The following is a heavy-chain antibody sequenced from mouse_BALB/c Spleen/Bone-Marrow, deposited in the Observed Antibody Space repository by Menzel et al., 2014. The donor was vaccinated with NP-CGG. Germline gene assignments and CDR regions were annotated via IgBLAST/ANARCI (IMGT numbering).Heavy chain of an antibody. CDR1: GYAFSSYW. V-gene: IGHV1-80*01. CDR3: ARWYRDPHFAMDY. CDR2: IYPGDGDT. D-gene: IGHD2-14*01. Sequence: VKLMESGAELVRPGSPVKISCKASGYAFSSYWMNWVKQRPGQGLEWIGQIYPGDGDTNYNGNFKDKATLTVDRSSSTAFMQLSSLTSEDSAVYFCARWYRDPHFAMDYWGPGTSVTVSS. J-gene: IGHJ4*01.